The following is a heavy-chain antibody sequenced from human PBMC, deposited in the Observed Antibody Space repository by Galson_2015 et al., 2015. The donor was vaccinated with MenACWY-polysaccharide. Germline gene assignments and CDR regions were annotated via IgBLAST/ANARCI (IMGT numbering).Heavy chain of an antibody. CDR3: ARAYCDIITCYGMDV. V-gene: IGHV3-30-3*01. Sequence: SLRLSCAASGFTFNSYAMHWVRQAPGKGLEWLAVISYDETNKYYADSVKGRFTISRDNSKNTLYLQMNNLRAEDTAVFYCARAYCDIITCYGMDVWGQGTTVAVSS. J-gene: IGHJ6*02. CDR2: ISYDETNK. CDR1: GFTFNSYA. D-gene: IGHD2/OR15-2a*01.